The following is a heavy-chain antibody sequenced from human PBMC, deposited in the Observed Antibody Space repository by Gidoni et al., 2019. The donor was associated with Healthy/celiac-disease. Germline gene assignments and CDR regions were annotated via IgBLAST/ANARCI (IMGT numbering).Heavy chain of an antibody. CDR2: IKQDGSEK. Sequence: EVQLVESGGGLVQPGGSLRLSCAASGFPFSSYWMSWVRQAPGKGLEWVANIKQDGSEKYYVDSVKGRFTISRDNAKNSLYLQMNSLRAEDTAVYYCARINPYYDFWSGYGYWGQGTLVTVSS. D-gene: IGHD3-3*01. CDR1: GFPFSSYW. V-gene: IGHV3-7*01. J-gene: IGHJ4*02. CDR3: ARINPYYDFWSGYGY.